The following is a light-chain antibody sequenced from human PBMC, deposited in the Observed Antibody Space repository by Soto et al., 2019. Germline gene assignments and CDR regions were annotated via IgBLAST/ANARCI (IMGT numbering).Light chain of an antibody. J-gene: IGKJ1*01. CDR3: QQYKSDFPT. Sequence: DIQMTQSPPTLSASVGDRVTVTCRASQTIFSWLAWFQQKPGKAPKLLIYDGSTLESGVPSRFTGSGSGTEFTLTISSLQPDDFATYICQQYKSDFPTFGQGTKVDIK. CDR2: DGS. CDR1: QTIFSW. V-gene: IGKV1-5*01.